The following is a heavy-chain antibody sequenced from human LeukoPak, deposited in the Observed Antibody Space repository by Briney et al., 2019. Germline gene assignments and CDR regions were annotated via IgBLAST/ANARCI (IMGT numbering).Heavy chain of an antibody. V-gene: IGHV4-39*07. D-gene: IGHD3-16*01. CDR3: TRGARWLIDY. J-gene: IGHJ4*02. Sequence: SETLSLTCTVSGGSISSSSYYWGWIRQPPGKGLEWIGSIYYSGSTYYNPSLKSRVTISVDTSKNQFSLKLNSVTTADTAVYYCTRGARWLIDYWGQGILVTVSS. CDR2: IYYSGST. CDR1: GGSISSSSYY.